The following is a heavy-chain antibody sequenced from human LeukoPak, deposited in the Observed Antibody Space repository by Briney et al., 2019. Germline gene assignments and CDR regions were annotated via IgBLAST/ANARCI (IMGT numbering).Heavy chain of an antibody. Sequence: GGSLRLSCAASGFIVSSNYMSWVRQAPGKGLEWVSVIYSGGSTYYADSVKGRFTISRDNSKNTLYLQMNSLRAEDTAVYYCAGGDPRTCFDYWGQGTLVTVSS. CDR2: IYSGGST. D-gene: IGHD4-17*01. V-gene: IGHV3-53*01. J-gene: IGHJ4*02. CDR1: GFIVSSNY. CDR3: AGGDPRTCFDY.